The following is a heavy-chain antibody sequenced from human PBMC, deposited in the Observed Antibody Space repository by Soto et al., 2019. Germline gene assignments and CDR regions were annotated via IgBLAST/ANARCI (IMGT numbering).Heavy chain of an antibody. Sequence: GGSLRLSCAASGFTFSGSAMHWVRQASGKGLEWVGRIRSKANSYATAYAASVKGRFTISRDDSKNTAYLQMNSLKTEDTAVYYCTLGPEAPGINFYFDYWGQGTLVTVSS. J-gene: IGHJ4*02. CDR3: TLGPEAPGINFYFDY. CDR1: GFTFSGSA. D-gene: IGHD1-20*01. CDR2: IRSKANSYAT. V-gene: IGHV3-73*01.